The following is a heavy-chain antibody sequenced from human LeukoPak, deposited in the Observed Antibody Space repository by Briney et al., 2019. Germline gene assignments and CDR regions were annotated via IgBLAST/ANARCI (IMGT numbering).Heavy chain of an antibody. V-gene: IGHV4-39*01. CDR2: IYYSGST. Sequence: PSETLSLTRTVSGGSISSSSYYWGWIRQPPGKGLEWIGSIYYSGSTYYNPSLKSRVTISVDTSKNQFPLKLSSVTAADTAVYYCGRLGGVWGGPKYDWLDSWGQGTLVTVSS. J-gene: IGHJ5*01. D-gene: IGHD3-16*01. CDR1: GGSISSSSYY. CDR3: GRLGGVWGGPKYDWLDS.